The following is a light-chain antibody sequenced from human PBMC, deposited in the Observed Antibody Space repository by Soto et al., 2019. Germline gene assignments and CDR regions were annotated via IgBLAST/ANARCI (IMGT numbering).Light chain of an antibody. CDR1: QSLMNFNAYHN. Sequence: DIVMTQSPLSLSVTPGESASTSCRASQSLMNFNAYHNLDWYLQKKRQSAQLLIYLASTRASGGPDRFIGSGSCAEFSLRTSRVEADDVWVYYCMQARQTLTYTFGQGTKVDI. V-gene: IGKV2-28*01. CDR2: LAS. CDR3: MQARQTLTYT. J-gene: IGKJ2*01.